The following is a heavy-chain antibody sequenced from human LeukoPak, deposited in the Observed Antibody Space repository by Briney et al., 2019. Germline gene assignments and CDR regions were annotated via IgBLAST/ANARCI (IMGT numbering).Heavy chain of an antibody. CDR3: ARQTIGDYVGYFGY. D-gene: IGHD4-17*01. J-gene: IGHJ4*02. CDR2: IYYSGST. CDR1: GGSISSYY. Sequence: NSSETLSLTCTVSGGSISSYYWSWIRQPPGKGLEWIGYIYYSGSTNYNPSLKSRVTISVDTSKNQFSLKLSSVTAADTAVYYCARQTIGDYVGYFGYWGQGTLVTVSS. V-gene: IGHV4-59*08.